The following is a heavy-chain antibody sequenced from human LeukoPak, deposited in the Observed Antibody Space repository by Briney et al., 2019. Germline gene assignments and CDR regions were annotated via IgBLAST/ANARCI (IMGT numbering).Heavy chain of an antibody. CDR2: INTNTGNP. D-gene: IGHD3-22*01. Sequence: ASVKVSCKASGYTFTSYAMNWVRQAPGQGLEWMGWINTNTGNPTYAQGFTGRFVFSLDTSVSTAYLQISSLKAEDTAVYYCARGPYYYDSSGYLNPPHEYWGQGTLVTVSS. CDR1: GYTFTSYA. J-gene: IGHJ4*02. CDR3: ARGPYYYDSSGYLNPPHEY. V-gene: IGHV7-4-1*02.